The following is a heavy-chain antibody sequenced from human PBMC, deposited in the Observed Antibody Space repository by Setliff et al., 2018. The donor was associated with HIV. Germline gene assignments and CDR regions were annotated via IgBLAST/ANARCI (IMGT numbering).Heavy chain of an antibody. CDR3: ARGGANPSWFDS. CDR1: GFRVTDTY. Sequence: GGSLRLSCEASGFRVTDTYMAWVRQAPGKGLEWVTLIYKAGKTYYADFMKGRFTIARDDTKNTLYLQMDSLRAEDTAVYYCARGGANPSWFDSWGQGTLVTVSS. J-gene: IGHJ5*01. CDR2: IYKAGKT. D-gene: IGHD3-16*01. V-gene: IGHV3-66*01.